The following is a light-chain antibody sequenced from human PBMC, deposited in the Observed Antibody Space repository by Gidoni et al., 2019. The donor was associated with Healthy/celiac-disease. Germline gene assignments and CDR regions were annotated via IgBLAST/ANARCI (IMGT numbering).Light chain of an antibody. V-gene: IGKV1-39*01. J-gene: IGKJ1*01. CDR1: QSISSY. CDR3: QQSYSTPWT. CDR2: SAS. Sequence: SQMTQAPSSRSASVGDRVTITCRAGQSISSYLNWYQQKPGKAPKLLISSASSLQSGVPSRFSGSGSGTDFTLTIRRLQPDAFATYYCQQSYSTPWTFGQGTKVEIK.